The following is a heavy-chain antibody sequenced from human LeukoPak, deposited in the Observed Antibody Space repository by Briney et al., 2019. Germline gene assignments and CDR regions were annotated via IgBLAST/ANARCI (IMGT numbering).Heavy chain of an antibody. D-gene: IGHD6-19*01. CDR1: GFTFSTYN. CDR2: ISSSTTTI. V-gene: IGHV3-48*04. Sequence: GGSLRLSCTASGFTFSTYNMNWVRQAPGKGLEWVSYISSSTTTISNADSVKGRFTISRDNAKNSLYLQMNSLRVEDTAVYYCASYTPVPGTRGLQYWGQGALVTVSS. CDR3: ASYTPVPGTRGLQY. J-gene: IGHJ4*02.